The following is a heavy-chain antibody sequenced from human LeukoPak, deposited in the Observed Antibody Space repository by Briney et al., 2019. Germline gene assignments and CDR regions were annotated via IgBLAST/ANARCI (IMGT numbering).Heavy chain of an antibody. Sequence: SETLSLTCTVSGGSISSGDYYWSWIRQPPGKGLEWIGYIYYSGSTYYNPSLKSRVTISVHTSKNQFSLQLSSVTAADTAVYYCARGVPAAFNWFDPWGQGTLVTVSS. CDR1: GGSISSGDYY. CDR3: ARGVPAAFNWFDP. D-gene: IGHD2-2*01. CDR2: IYYSGST. J-gene: IGHJ5*02. V-gene: IGHV4-30-4*08.